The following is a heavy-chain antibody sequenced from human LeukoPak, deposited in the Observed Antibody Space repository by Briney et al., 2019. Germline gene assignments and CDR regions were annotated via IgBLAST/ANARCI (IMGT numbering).Heavy chain of an antibody. CDR1: GFTFSSYA. V-gene: IGHV3-23*01. CDR3: AKDTSIGRYCTNGVCSPFDY. Sequence: GGSLGLSCAGPGFTFSSYAMSSVRQAPGKGLEWVSAISDTGATTYDADSVKGRFTISRDNSRSTLYLQMNSLRAEDTALYYCAKDTSIGRYCTNGVCSPFDYWGQGTLVTVSS. J-gene: IGHJ4*02. D-gene: IGHD2-8*01. CDR2: ISDTGATT.